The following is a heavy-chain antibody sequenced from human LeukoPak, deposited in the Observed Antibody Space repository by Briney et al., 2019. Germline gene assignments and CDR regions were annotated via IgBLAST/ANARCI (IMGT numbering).Heavy chain of an antibody. CDR3: ASSGWYSYYFDY. D-gene: IGHD6-19*01. CDR2: IIPIFGTA. CDR1: GGTFSSYA. V-gene: IGHV1-69*13. Sequence: ASAKVSCKASGGTFSSYAISWVRQAPGQGLEWMGGIIPIFGTANYAQKFQGRVTITADESTSTAYMELSSLRSEDTAVYYCASSGWYSYYFDYWGQGTLVTVSS. J-gene: IGHJ4*02.